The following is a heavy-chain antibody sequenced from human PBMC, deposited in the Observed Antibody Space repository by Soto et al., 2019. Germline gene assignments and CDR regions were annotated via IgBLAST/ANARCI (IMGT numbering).Heavy chain of an antibody. Sequence: SETLCLTCTVSDGSISSGGYYWSWIRQHPGKGLEWIGCIYYSGSTYYNPSLKSRVTISVDTSKNQFSLKLSSVTAADTAVYDCARDYSGYYYWGQGTLVTVSS. CDR2: IYYSGST. D-gene: IGHD3-22*01. V-gene: IGHV4-31*03. CDR3: ARDYSGYYY. J-gene: IGHJ4*02. CDR1: DGSISSGGYY.